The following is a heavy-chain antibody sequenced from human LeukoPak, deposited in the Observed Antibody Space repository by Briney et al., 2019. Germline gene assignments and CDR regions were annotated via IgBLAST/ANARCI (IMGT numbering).Heavy chain of an antibody. CDR3: ARDLFGGVVVITSIFDY. Sequence: SGGSLRLSCAASGFTFSSYAMHWVRQAPGKGLEWVAVISYDGSNKYYADSVKGRFTISRDNSKNTLYLQMNSLRAEDTAVYYCARDLFGGVVVITSIFDYWGQGTLVTVSS. D-gene: IGHD3-22*01. CDR2: ISYDGSNK. CDR1: GFTFSSYA. V-gene: IGHV3-30-3*01. J-gene: IGHJ4*02.